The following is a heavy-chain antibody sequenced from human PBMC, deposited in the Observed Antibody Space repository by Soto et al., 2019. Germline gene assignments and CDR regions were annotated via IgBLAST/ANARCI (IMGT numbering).Heavy chain of an antibody. CDR3: ARLVAAGITYYFDS. CDR2: IYWDDDK. D-gene: IGHD2-21*01. J-gene: IGHJ4*02. Sequence: QITLKESGPTLVKPTQTLTLTCTFSAFSLSTSGVGVGWIRQPPGKALEWLTFIYWDDDKRYSPSLKSRLTIXXXTXXNQVVLTMTNMGPVDTATYYCARLVAAGITYYFDSWGQGTLVTVSS. CDR1: AFSLSTSGVG. V-gene: IGHV2-5*02.